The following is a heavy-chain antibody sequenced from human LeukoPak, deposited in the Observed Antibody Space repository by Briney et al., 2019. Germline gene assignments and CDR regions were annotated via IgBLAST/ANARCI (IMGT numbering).Heavy chain of an antibody. CDR2: ISYDGSNK. CDR1: GFTFSTYA. Sequence: GGSLRLSCAASGFTFSTYAMHWVRQAPGKGLEWVAVISYDGSNKYYADSVKGRFTISRDNSKNTLYLQMDSLRAEDTAVYYCARDRDDSSGYYLGGVFDYWGQGTLVTVSS. J-gene: IGHJ4*02. CDR3: ARDRDDSSGYYLGGVFDY. D-gene: IGHD3-22*01. V-gene: IGHV3-30*04.